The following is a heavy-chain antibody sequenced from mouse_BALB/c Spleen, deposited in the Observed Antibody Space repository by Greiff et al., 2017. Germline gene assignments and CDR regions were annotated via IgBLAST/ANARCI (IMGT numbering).Heavy chain of an antibody. V-gene: IGHV14-3*02. CDR2: IDPANGNT. D-gene: IGHD1-1*01. J-gene: IGHJ3*01. CDR1: GFNIKDTY. CDR3: ARNYYGSSYAY. Sequence: VQLKESGAELVKPGASVKLSCTASGFNIKDTYMHWVKQRPEQGLEWIGRIDPANGNTKYDPKFQGKATITADTSSNTAYLQLSSLTSVDTAVYYCARNYYGSSYAYWGQGTLVTVSA.